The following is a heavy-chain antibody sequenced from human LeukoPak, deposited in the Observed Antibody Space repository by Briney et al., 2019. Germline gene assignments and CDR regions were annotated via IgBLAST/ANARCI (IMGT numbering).Heavy chain of an antibody. J-gene: IGHJ6*02. D-gene: IGHD3-16*01. CDR3: ASRAYWSIGYYGMDV. Sequence: GGSLRLSCAASGFTFSSYAMHWVRQAPGKGLEWVAVISYDGSNKYYADSVKGRFTISRDNSKNTLYLQMNSLRAEDTAVYYCASRAYWSIGYYGMDVWGQGTTVTVSS. CDR1: GFTFSSYA. V-gene: IGHV3-30-3*01. CDR2: ISYDGSNK.